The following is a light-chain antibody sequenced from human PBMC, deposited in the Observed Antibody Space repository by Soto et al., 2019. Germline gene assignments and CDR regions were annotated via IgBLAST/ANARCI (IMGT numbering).Light chain of an antibody. CDR1: QDIDNY. CDR3: QQYDTRPTMT. J-gene: IGKJ5*01. CDR2: AAS. V-gene: IGKV1-33*01. Sequence: IQLTQSPSSLSASVGESVTITCRASQDIDNYLNWYQHRPGEAPKLLIYAASYLETGVPARFSASGSGTDFSFTITSLQPEDSATYYCQQYDTRPTMTFGQGTRLDI.